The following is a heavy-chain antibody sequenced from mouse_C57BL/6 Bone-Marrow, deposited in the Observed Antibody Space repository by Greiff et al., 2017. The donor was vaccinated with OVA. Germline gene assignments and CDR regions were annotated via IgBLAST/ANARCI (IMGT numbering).Heavy chain of an antibody. D-gene: IGHD2-5*01. CDR1: GYTFTSYW. CDR3: ARSYSNYSAWFAY. Sequence: QVQLQQPGAELVKPGASVKLSCKASGYTFTSYWMHWVKQRPGQGLEWIGMIHPNSGSTNYNEKFKSKATLTVDNSSSTAYMQLSSLTSEDSAVYYCARSYSNYSAWFAYWGQGTLVTVSA. CDR2: IHPNSGST. V-gene: IGHV1-64*01. J-gene: IGHJ3*01.